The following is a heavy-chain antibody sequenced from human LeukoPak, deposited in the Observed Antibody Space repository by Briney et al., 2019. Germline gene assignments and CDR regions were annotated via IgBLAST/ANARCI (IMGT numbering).Heavy chain of an antibody. CDR1: GGTFSSYA. D-gene: IGHD2-2*01. CDR2: IIPIFGTA. J-gene: IGHJ6*03. CDR3: AREGSTGRESYYYYMDV. Sequence: ASVKVSCKASGGTFSSYAISWVRQAPGQGLEWMGGIIPIFGTANYAQKFQGRVTITTDESTSTAYMELSSLRSEDTAVYYCAREGSTGRESYYYYMDVWGKGTTVTVSS. V-gene: IGHV1-69*05.